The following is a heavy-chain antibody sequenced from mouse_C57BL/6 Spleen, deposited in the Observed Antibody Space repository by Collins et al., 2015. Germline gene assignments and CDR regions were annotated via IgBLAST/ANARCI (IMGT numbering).Heavy chain of an antibody. Sequence: QVQLQQSGPELVKPGASVKISCKASGYAFSSSWMNWVKQRPGKGLEWIGRIYPGDGDTNYNGKFKGKATLTADKSSSTAYMQLSSLTSEDSAVYFCARAGDGSSPFDYWGQGTTLTVSS. V-gene: IGHV1-82*01. D-gene: IGHD1-1*01. CDR2: IYPGDGDT. J-gene: IGHJ2*01. CDR1: GYAFSSSW. CDR3: ARAGDGSSPFDY.